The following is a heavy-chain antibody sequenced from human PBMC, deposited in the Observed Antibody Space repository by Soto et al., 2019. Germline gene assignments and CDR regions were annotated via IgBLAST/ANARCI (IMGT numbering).Heavy chain of an antibody. CDR1: GGSISSGGYY. CDR3: ARSIEP. J-gene: IGHJ5*02. Sequence: QVQLQESGPGLVKPSQTLSLTCTVSGGSISSGGYYWSWIRQHPVKGLEWIGYIYYSGSTYYNRSRKRRVAISVDTSKIQFSLKLSSVTAADTAVYYCARSIEPWGQRTLVTVTS. CDR2: IYYSGST. V-gene: IGHV4-31*03.